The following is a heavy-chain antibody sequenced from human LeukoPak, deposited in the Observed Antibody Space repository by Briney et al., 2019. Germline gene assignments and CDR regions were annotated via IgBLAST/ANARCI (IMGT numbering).Heavy chain of an antibody. CDR1: GGSISSYY. CDR3: ARDGGSRNYWYYYMDV. D-gene: IGHD3-10*01. Sequence: SETLSLTCTVSGGSISSYYWSWIRQSPGKGLEWIGFIYNSGSTNYNPSLKSRVTISVDTSKNQFSLKLSSVTAADTAVYHCARDGGSRNYWYYYMDVWGKGTTVTISS. V-gene: IGHV4-59*01. J-gene: IGHJ6*03. CDR2: IYNSGST.